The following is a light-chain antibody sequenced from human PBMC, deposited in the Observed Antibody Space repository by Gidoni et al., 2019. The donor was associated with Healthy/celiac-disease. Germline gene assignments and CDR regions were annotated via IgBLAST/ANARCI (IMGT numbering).Light chain of an antibody. J-gene: IGKJ4*01. CDR1: QSVSSY. CDR2: DAS. V-gene: IGKV3-11*01. Sequence: EIVLTQSPATLSLSPGERATLSCRASQSVSSYLAWYQQKPGQAPRLLIYDASNRATGIPARFSGSGSGPDFTLTISSLEPEYFAVYYCQQRSNFLTFGGGTKVEIK. CDR3: QQRSNFLT.